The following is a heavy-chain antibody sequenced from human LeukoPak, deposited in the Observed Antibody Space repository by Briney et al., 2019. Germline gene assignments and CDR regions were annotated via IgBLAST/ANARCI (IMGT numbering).Heavy chain of an antibody. D-gene: IGHD3-10*01. CDR1: GGSISSYY. CDR3: ARDSRGELSDY. CDR2: IYYSGST. Sequence: SETLSLTCTVSGGSISSYYWSWIRQPPGKGLEWIGYIYYSGSTNYNPSLKSRVTISVDTSKNQFSLKLSSVTAADTAVYYCARDSRGELSDYWGQGTLVTVSS. J-gene: IGHJ4*02. V-gene: IGHV4-59*01.